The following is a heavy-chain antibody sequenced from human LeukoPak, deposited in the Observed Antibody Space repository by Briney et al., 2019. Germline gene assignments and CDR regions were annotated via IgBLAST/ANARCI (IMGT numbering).Heavy chain of an antibody. D-gene: IGHD2-15*01. CDR2: MNPNSGNT. CDR3: ARGLSCSGGSCHYYYYYYMDV. V-gene: IGHV1-8*01. CDR1: GYTFTSYD. Sequence: ASVKVSCKASGYTFTSYDINWVRQATGQGLEWTGWMNPNSGNTGYAQKFQGRVTMTRNTSISTAYMELSSLRSEDTAVYYCARGLSCSGGSCHYYYYYYMDVWGKGTTVTVSS. J-gene: IGHJ6*03.